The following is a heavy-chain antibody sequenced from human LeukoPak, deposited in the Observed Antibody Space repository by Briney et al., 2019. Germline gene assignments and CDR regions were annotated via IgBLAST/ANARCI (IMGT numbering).Heavy chain of an antibody. J-gene: IGHJ4*02. CDR2: IIPIFGTA. V-gene: IGHV1-69*06. D-gene: IGHD2-15*01. Sequence: ASVKVSCKASGGTFSSYAISWVRQAPGQGLEWKGGIIPIFGTANYAQKFQGRVTITADKSTSTAYMELSSLRSEDTAVYYCARAGGWCSGGSCYTLSAFDYWGQGTLVTVSS. CDR1: GGTFSSYA. CDR3: ARAGGWCSGGSCYTLSAFDY.